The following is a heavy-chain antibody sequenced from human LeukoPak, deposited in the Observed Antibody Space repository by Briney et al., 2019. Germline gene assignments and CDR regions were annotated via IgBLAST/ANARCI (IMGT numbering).Heavy chain of an antibody. CDR2: IYTSGST. D-gene: IGHD3-16*02. J-gene: IGHJ4*02. Sequence: PSETLSLTCTVSGGSISSSSYYWSWIRQPAGKGLEWIGRIYTSGSTNYNPSLKSRVTMSVDTSKNQFSLKLSSVTAADTAVYYCARDLSLITFGGVIVYYFDYWGQGTLVTVSS. V-gene: IGHV4-61*02. CDR1: GGSISSSSYY. CDR3: ARDLSLITFGGVIVYYFDY.